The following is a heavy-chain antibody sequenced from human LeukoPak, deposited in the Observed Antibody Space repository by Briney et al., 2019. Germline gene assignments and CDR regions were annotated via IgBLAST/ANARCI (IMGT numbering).Heavy chain of an antibody. CDR1: GGSFSSYY. CDR2: IYTSGST. J-gene: IGHJ4*02. CDR3: ARSSVVPAAIDY. Sequence: SETLSLTCTVSGGSFSSYYWSWIRQPAGKGLEWIGRIYTSGSTNYNPSLKSRITMSVDTSKNQFSLKLSSVTAADTAVYYCARSSVVPAAIDYWGQGTLVTVSS. D-gene: IGHD2-2*01. V-gene: IGHV4-4*07.